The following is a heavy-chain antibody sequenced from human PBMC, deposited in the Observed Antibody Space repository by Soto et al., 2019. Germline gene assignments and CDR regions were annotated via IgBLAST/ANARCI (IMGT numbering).Heavy chain of an antibody. J-gene: IGHJ6*01. CDR2: ISAYNGNT. Sequence: ASVKFSCKASGYTFTSYGISWVRQAPGQGLEWMGWISAYNGNTNYAQKLQGRVTMTTDTSTSTAYMELRSLRSDDTAVYYCARDSRYYDSSGYYYYYGMDDWGQGTTVTVSS. V-gene: IGHV1-18*01. D-gene: IGHD3-22*01. CDR3: ARDSRYYDSSGYYYYYGMDD. CDR1: GYTFTSYG.